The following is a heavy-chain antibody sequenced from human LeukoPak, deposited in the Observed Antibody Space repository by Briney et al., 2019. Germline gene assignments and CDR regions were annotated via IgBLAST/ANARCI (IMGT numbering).Heavy chain of an antibody. Sequence: GGSLRLSCAASGFAFSTYWMSWVRQAPGKGLEWVANINQDGSAKYYVDSVKGRFTISRDNAENSLYLQMNSLRAEDTAVYYCARGRYSYGYGMDVWGQGTTVTVSS. CDR2: INQDGSAK. V-gene: IGHV3-7*01. CDR1: GFAFSTYW. D-gene: IGHD5-18*01. CDR3: ARGRYSYGYGMDV. J-gene: IGHJ6*02.